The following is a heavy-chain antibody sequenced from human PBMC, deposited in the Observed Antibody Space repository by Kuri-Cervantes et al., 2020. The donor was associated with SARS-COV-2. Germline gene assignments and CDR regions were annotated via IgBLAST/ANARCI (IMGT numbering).Heavy chain of an antibody. CDR1: GGSIINSSFY. CDR2: IYYSGST. D-gene: IGHD4-17*01. Sequence: ESLKISCTVSGGSIINSSFYWGWIRQPPGKGLEWIGYIYYSGSTNYNPSLKSRVTISVDTSKNQFSLKLSSVTAADTAVYYCARVRAGYGDYGLGYWGQGTLVTVSS. V-gene: IGHV4-61*05. CDR3: ARVRAGYGDYGLGY. J-gene: IGHJ4*02.